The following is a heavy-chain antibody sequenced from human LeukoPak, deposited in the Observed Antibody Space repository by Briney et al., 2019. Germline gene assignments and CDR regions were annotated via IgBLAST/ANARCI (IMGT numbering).Heavy chain of an antibody. D-gene: IGHD5-18*01. CDR2: IKQDGSEK. CDR1: GFTFSSYG. J-gene: IGHJ4*02. V-gene: IGHV3-7*01. CDR3: ASGEVDTAMALDY. Sequence: GGSLRLSCAASGFTFSSYGMHWVRQAPGKGLEWVANIKQDGSEKYYVDSVKGRFTISRDNAKNSLYLQMNSLGAEDTAVYYGASGEVDTAMALDYWGQGTLVTVSS.